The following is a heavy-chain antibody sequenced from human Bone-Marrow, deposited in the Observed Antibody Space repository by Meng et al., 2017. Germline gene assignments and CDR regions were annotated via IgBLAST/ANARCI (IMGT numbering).Heavy chain of an antibody. CDR3: ARDSSGAYDY. J-gene: IGHJ4*02. CDR1: GFTFSAHY. V-gene: IGHV3-11*01. D-gene: IGHD1-26*01. CDR2: ISGSGNTI. Sequence: QVGASGGGLVEPGGSLRVSCSASGFTFSAHYMSWIRQAPGKGLEWVSYISGSGNTIYYADSVKGRFTISRDNADNSLFLQMTSLRAEDTAVYYCARDSSGAYDYWGQGTLVTVSS.